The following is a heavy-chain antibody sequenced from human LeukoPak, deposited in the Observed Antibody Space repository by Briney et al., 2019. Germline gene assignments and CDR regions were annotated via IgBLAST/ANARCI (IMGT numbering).Heavy chain of an antibody. D-gene: IGHD5-18*01. J-gene: IGHJ4*02. Sequence: SQTLSLTCTVSGGSISNNYWSWVRQPPGKGLEWVGSIYNSGTTNYTPSLKSRVTISVVTSKNQFCLKLISVTAADTAVYYCARHAGLRYGFDYWAQGNLVTVSS. CDR2: IYNSGTT. CDR1: GGSISNNY. V-gene: IGHV4-59*08. CDR3: ARHAGLRYGFDY.